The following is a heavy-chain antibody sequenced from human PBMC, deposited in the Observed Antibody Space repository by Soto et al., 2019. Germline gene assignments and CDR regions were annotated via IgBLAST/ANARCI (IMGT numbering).Heavy chain of an antibody. Sequence: EVQLLESGGGLVQPGGSLRLSCGVSGFTFNDFEMNWVRQAPGKGLEWLAYIDGSGTNKKYADSVRGRFTISRDNPNNSLFLQMSSLSAADTAIYYCARGFGRFNYRGQGALVFVSS. V-gene: IGHV3-48*03. CDR3: ARGFGRFNY. CDR2: IDGSGTNK. D-gene: IGHD3-10*01. CDR1: GFTFNDFE. J-gene: IGHJ4*02.